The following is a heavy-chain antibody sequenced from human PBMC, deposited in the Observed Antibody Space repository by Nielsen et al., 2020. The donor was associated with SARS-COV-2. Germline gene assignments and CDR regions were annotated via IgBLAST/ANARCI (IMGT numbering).Heavy chain of an antibody. D-gene: IGHD2-15*01. Sequence: VRQAPGKGLVWVSRINSDGSSTSDADSVKGRFTISRENAKNTLYLQMNSLRAEDTAVYYCARDIVVVVAAGAPYYYYYGMDVWGQGTTVTVSS. J-gene: IGHJ6*02. CDR2: INSDGSST. CDR3: ARDIVVVVAAGAPYYYYYGMDV. V-gene: IGHV3-74*01.